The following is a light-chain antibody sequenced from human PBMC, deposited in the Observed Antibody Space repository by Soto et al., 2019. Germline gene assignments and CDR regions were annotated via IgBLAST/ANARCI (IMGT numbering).Light chain of an antibody. CDR2: TAS. CDR3: QQFHTLPWT. CDR1: QGITNY. Sequence: DVQLTQTPSFLSASVGDRVTITCRASQGITNYLAWYQQQPGKAPKPPIYTASTFQSGVQSRFHGSGAGAECTLTITGRQPEDVATYYCQQFHTLPWTFGQGTKVESK. J-gene: IGKJ1*01. V-gene: IGKV1-9*01.